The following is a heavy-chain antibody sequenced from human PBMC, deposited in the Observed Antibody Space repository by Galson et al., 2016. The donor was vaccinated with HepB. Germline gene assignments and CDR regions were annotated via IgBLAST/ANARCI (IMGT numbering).Heavy chain of an antibody. D-gene: IGHD2-21*02. V-gene: IGHV3-7*03. CDR1: GFTFSSNW. CDR2: INSDGGET. CDR3: ASSVVTIGTRMFDR. Sequence: SLRLSCAGSGFTFSSNWMSWVRQAPGKGPEWVSNINSDGGETYYVDSVKGRFSISSDNAKNALYLQMDSLRAEDTAMYYCASSVVTIGTRMFDRWGQGTLVTVSS. J-gene: IGHJ5*02.